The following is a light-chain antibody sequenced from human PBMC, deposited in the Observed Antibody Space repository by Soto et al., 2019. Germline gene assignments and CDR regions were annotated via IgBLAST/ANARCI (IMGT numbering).Light chain of an antibody. CDR3: RQYDSSPLT. J-gene: IGKJ4*01. CDR1: QGVTSSY. CDR2: GAS. V-gene: IGKV3-20*01. Sequence: EIVLTQSPGTLSLSPGERATLSCRASQGVTSSYLAWYQQKPGQAPRLRIYGASIRATGIPDRFSGSGSGTDFTLTISRLEPEDLAVYYCRQYDSSPLTFGGGTKVEIK.